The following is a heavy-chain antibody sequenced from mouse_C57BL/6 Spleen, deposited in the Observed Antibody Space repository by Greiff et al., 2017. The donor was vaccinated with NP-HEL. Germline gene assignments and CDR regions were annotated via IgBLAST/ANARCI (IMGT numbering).Heavy chain of an antibody. J-gene: IGHJ2*01. V-gene: IGHV1-80*01. D-gene: IGHD1-1*01. CDR2: IYPGDGDT. CDR1: GYAFSSYW. Sequence: QVQLKESGAELVKPGASVKISCKASGYAFSSYWMNWVKQRPGKGLEWIGQIYPGDGDTNYNGKFKGKATLTADKSSSTAYMQLSSLTSEDSAVYFCARGVITTVVDYWGQGTTLTVSS. CDR3: ARGVITTVVDY.